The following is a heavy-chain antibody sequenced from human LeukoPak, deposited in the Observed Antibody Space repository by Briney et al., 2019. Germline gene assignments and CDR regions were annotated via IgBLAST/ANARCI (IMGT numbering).Heavy chain of an antibody. CDR1: GYTFTGYA. CDR3: ARADRRRPPYSSSWDSANIFDY. CDR2: INAGNGNT. J-gene: IGHJ4*02. D-gene: IGHD6-13*01. Sequence: ASVKVSCKASGYTFTGYAMHWVRQAPGQRLEWVGWINAGNGNTKYSQKFQGRVTITRDTSASTAYMELSSLRSEDTAVYYCARADRRRPPYSSSWDSANIFDYWGQGTLVTVSS. V-gene: IGHV1-3*01.